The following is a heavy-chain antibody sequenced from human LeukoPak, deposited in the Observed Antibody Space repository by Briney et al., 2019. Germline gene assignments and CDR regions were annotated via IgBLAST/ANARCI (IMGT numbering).Heavy chain of an antibody. J-gene: IGHJ3*02. V-gene: IGHV1-69*05. CDR3: AREPPYDSSGHRAFDI. D-gene: IGHD3-22*01. Sequence: SVKVSCKASGYTFTSYDINWVRQATGQGLEWMGGIIPIFGTANYAQKFQGRVTITTDESTSTAYMELSSLRSEDTAVYYCAREPPYDSSGHRAFDIWGQGTMVTVSS. CDR1: GYTFTSYD. CDR2: IIPIFGTA.